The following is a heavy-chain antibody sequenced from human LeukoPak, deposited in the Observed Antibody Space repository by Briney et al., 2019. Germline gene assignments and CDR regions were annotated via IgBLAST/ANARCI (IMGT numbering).Heavy chain of an antibody. J-gene: IGHJ4*02. D-gene: IGHD3-22*01. CDR3: ARGDYYDSSGSTGVFDY. Sequence: SETLSLTCAVYGGSFSGYYWSWIRQPPGKGLEGIGEINHSGSTNYNPSLKSRVTISVDTSKNQFSLKLSSVTAADTAVYYCARGDYYDSSGSTGVFDYWGQGTLVTVSS. CDR1: GGSFSGYY. CDR2: INHSGST. V-gene: IGHV4-34*01.